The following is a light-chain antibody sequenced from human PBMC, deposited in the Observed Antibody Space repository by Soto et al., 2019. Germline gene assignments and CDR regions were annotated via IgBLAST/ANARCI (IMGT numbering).Light chain of an antibody. Sequence: VVKQSPATLSVSKGERVTLSGRASQSVATNLAWYQQRPGQAPRLLIYGASKRAIGLPARFSGSGSGTEFTLTITSLQSEDFAVYYCQQYNDLPQTLGQGTKGDIK. CDR1: QSVATN. V-gene: IGKV3-15*01. CDR2: GAS. J-gene: IGKJ1*01. CDR3: QQYNDLPQT.